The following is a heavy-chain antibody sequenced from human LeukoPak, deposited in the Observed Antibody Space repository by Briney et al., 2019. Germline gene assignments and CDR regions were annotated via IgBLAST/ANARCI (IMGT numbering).Heavy chain of an antibody. CDR2: IKEDGSEK. V-gene: IGHV3-7*03. CDR3: ARRAGGYSHPYDY. J-gene: IGHJ4*02. Sequence: PGGSLRLSCAASGFTFSSYWMGWVRQAPGKGLEWVANIKEDGSEKYYVDSVKGRFTISRDNSKNTLYLQMNSLGAEDTAVYYCARRAGGYSHPYDYWGQGILVTVSS. D-gene: IGHD4-23*01. CDR1: GFTFSSYW.